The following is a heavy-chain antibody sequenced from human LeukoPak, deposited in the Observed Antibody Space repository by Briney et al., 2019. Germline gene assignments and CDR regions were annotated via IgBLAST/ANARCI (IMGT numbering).Heavy chain of an antibody. CDR1: GFTFSSYA. V-gene: IGHV3-30-3*01. J-gene: IGHJ4*02. Sequence: PGGSLRLSCAASGFTFSSYAMHWVRQAPGKGLEWVGVISYDGSNKYYADSVKGRFTISRDYSKNTLFLQMNSLRAEDTAVYYCARGPTPIAAAGRYFDYWGQGTLVTVSS. D-gene: IGHD6-13*01. CDR3: ARGPTPIAAAGRYFDY. CDR2: ISYDGSNK.